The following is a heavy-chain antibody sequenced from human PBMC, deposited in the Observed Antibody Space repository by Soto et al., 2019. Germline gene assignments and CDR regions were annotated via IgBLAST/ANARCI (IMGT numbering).Heavy chain of an antibody. Sequence: PGGSLRLSCAASGFTFSSYGMHWVRQAPGKGLEWVAVISYDGSNKCYADSVKGRFTISRDNSKNTLYLQMNSLRAEDTAVYYCAKDVVVGATTGLGDYYYYYGMDVWGQGTTVTVSS. CDR2: ISYDGSNK. CDR3: AKDVVVGATTGLGDYYYYYGMDV. J-gene: IGHJ6*02. V-gene: IGHV3-30*18. D-gene: IGHD1-26*01. CDR1: GFTFSSYG.